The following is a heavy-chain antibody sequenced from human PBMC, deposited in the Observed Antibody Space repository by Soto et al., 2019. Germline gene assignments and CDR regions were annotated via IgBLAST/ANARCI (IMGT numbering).Heavy chain of an antibody. Sequence: AGGSLRLSCAASGFTFSSYGMHWVRQAPGKGLEWVAVISYDGSNKYYADSVKGRFTISRDNSKNTLYLQMNSLRAEDTAVYYCAKVPYGDYVPDAFDIWGQGTMVTVSS. J-gene: IGHJ3*02. D-gene: IGHD4-17*01. CDR1: GFTFSSYG. CDR3: AKVPYGDYVPDAFDI. CDR2: ISYDGSNK. V-gene: IGHV3-30*18.